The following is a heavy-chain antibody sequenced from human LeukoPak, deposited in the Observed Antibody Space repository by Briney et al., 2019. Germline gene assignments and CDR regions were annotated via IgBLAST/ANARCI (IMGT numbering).Heavy chain of an antibody. CDR1: GFTFSSYG. Sequence: PGGSLRLSCAASGFTFSSYGMHWVRQAPGKGLEWVAFIRYDGSNKYYADSVKGRFTISRDNSKNTLYLQMNSLRAEDTAVYYCAKSLGRGDFGVVIIHSTVGDAFDIWGQGTMVTVSS. CDR3: AKSLGRGDFGVVIIHSTVGDAFDI. D-gene: IGHD3-3*01. CDR2: IRYDGSNK. V-gene: IGHV3-30*02. J-gene: IGHJ3*02.